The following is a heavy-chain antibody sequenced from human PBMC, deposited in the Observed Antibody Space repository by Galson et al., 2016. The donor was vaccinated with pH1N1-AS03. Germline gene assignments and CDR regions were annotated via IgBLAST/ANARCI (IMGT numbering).Heavy chain of an antibody. J-gene: IGHJ6*02. Sequence: SLRLSCAASGSTFSSYGIHWVRQAPGRGLEWVAVMSNDGSDGFYAEFVKGRITLSRDNSKNTLDLQLSRLTPEDTAVYYCAKDRAEVAAGAYYYGMDVWGQGTTVIVSS. V-gene: IGHV3-30*18. CDR1: GSTFSSYG. CDR3: AKDRAEVAAGAYYYGMDV. CDR2: MSNDGSDG. D-gene: IGHD6-13*01.